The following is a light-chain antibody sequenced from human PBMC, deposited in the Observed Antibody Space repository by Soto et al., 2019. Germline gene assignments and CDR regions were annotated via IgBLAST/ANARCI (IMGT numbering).Light chain of an antibody. CDR2: RAS. V-gene: IGKV1-5*03. CDR1: QSISTS. Sequence: DIQMTQSPSTLSASVGDRVTVTCRASQSISTSLAWYQQKPGKAPKLLIYRASNLESGVPSRFSGSGSGTEFTLTISSLQPDDFATXXCQQYNTYSRTLGQGTKVDIK. CDR3: QQYNTYSRT. J-gene: IGKJ1*01.